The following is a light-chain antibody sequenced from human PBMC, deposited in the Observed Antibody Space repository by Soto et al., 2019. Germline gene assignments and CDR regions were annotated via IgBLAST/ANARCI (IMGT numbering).Light chain of an antibody. Sequence: QAVLTQPPSVSAAPGQKVTISCSRGSSNIGNNYVSWYQHLPGTAPKLLIYDNNERPSGIPDRFSGSKSGTSATLGITGLQTGDEADYYCGTWDTSLSAVVFGGGTKLTVL. J-gene: IGLJ2*01. CDR2: DNN. CDR1: SSNIGNNY. CDR3: GTWDTSLSAVV. V-gene: IGLV1-51*01.